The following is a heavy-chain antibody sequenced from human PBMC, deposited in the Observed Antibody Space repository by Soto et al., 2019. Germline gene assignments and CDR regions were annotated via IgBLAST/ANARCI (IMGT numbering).Heavy chain of an antibody. CDR3: ARGGPVSSSWYNY. Sequence: SETLSLTCTVSGGSISGYYWSWIRQPPGKGLEWIGEINHSGSTNYNPSLKSRVTISVDTSKNQFSLKLSSVTAADTAVYYCARGGPVSSSWYNYWGQGTLVTVSS. V-gene: IGHV4-34*01. D-gene: IGHD6-13*01. CDR1: GGSISGYY. J-gene: IGHJ4*02. CDR2: INHSGST.